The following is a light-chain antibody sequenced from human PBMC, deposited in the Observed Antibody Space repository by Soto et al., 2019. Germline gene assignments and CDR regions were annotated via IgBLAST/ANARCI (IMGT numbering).Light chain of an antibody. CDR2: GAS. CDR1: QSVSSN. J-gene: IGKJ1*01. Sequence: EIVMTQSPATLSVSPGERATLSCRASQSVSSNVAWYQQKPGQAPRLLIYGASTRATGIPARFSGSGSGTEFTLTISSLQSEDFAVYYCQQYNNWPPWTFGQGTTVEIK. V-gene: IGKV3-15*01. CDR3: QQYNNWPPWT.